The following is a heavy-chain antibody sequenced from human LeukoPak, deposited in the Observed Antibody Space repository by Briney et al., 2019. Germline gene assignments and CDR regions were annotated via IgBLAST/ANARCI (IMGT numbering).Heavy chain of an antibody. D-gene: IGHD5-24*01. CDR1: GFTFSDYS. CDR3: ARDYKYAFDN. J-gene: IGHJ4*02. V-gene: IGHV3-48*01. Sequence: GGSLRLACAASGFTFSDYSMNWVRQAPGKGLEWISYIGIDSGNTNYADSVKGRFTISGDKAKNSLYLQMNSLRVEDTAVYYCARDYKYAFDNWGQGTLVTVSS. CDR2: IGIDSGNT.